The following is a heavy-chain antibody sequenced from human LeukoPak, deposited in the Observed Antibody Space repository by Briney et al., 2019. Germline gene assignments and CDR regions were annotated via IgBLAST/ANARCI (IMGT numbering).Heavy chain of an antibody. D-gene: IGHD1-26*01. CDR3: ARDRLTSGSYFFDY. CDR2: ISGRISTI. J-gene: IGHJ4*02. Sequence: PGGSLRLSCAASAFTFSDYSMNWVRQAPGKGLEWSSYISGRISTIYYADSVRCRFTISRDNAKNSMYLQMNSLRAEDTAVYYCARDRLTSGSYFFDYWGQGTLVTVSS. CDR1: AFTFSDYS. V-gene: IGHV3-48*01.